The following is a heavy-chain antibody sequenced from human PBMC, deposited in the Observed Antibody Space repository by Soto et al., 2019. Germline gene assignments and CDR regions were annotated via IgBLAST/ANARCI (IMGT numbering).Heavy chain of an antibody. CDR1: GFMFSAYT. CDR2: ISDDSSYI. CDR3: ATPYYFNL. Sequence: GGSLRLSCAASGFMFSAYTMNWVRQAPGKGLEWLSSISDDSSYIDYADSLRGRFTVSRDNARNSLYLQIDSLGVEDTAVYYCATPYYFNLWGPGTLVTVSS. J-gene: IGHJ5*02. V-gene: IGHV3-21*06. D-gene: IGHD3-22*01.